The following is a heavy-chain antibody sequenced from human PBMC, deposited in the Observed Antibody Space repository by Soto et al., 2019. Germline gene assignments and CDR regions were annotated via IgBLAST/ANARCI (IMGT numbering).Heavy chain of an antibody. V-gene: IGHV3-21*01. D-gene: IGHD2-15*01. CDR3: AREGYCSGGSCYYMDV. CDR1: GFTFSSYS. CDR2: ISSSSSYI. J-gene: IGHJ6*03. Sequence: EVQLVESGGGLVKPGGSLRLSCAASGFTFSSYSMNWVRQAPGKGLEWVSSISSSSSYIYYADSVKGRFTISRDNAKNSLYLQMISLRAEDTAVYYCAREGYCSGGSCYYMDVWGKGTTVTVSS.